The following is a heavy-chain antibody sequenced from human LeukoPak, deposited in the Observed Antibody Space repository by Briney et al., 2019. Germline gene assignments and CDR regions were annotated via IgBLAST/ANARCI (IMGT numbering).Heavy chain of an antibody. Sequence: SETLSLTCIVSGDSISSDYWSWIRQPPGKGLEWIGNINYSGSSNYNPSLKSRVILSIDTSKNEVPLNLRSVTAADTAVYYCARLDCAADTCYNYWGQGTLVTVSS. CDR3: ARLDCAADTCYNY. V-gene: IGHV4-59*08. D-gene: IGHD2-15*01. CDR2: INYSGSS. J-gene: IGHJ4*02. CDR1: GDSISSDY.